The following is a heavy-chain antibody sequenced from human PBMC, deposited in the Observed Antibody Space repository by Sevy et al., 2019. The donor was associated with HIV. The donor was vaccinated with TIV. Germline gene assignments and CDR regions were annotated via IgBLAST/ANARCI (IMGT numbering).Heavy chain of an antibody. V-gene: IGHV3-13*05. CDR2: IGTAGDP. CDR1: GFTFSSYD. D-gene: IGHD2-15*01. Sequence: GGSLRLSCAASGFTFSSYDMHWVRQATGKGLEWVSAIGTAGDPYYPGSVKGRFTISRENAKNSLYLQMNSLRAGDTTVYYCARGQRYCSGGSCYSTLDYWGQGTLVTVSS. CDR3: ARGQRYCSGGSCYSTLDY. J-gene: IGHJ4*02.